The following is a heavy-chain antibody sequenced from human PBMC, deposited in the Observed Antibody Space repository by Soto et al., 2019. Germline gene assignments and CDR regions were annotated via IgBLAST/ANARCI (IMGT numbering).Heavy chain of an antibody. CDR1: GGSFSGYY. D-gene: IGHD2-2*01. Sequence: QVQLQQWGAGLLKPSETLSLTCAVYGGSFSGYYWTWIRQSPEKGLEWIGEVNHSGTTYYNPSLQTGVTISVHTTKNPFSLKMSSVTGADTAVYYCARGIGYCSSINCYSSRRLRFDSWGQGTLVTVSS. CDR3: ARGIGYCSSINCYSSRRLRFDS. J-gene: IGHJ4*02. V-gene: IGHV4-34*01. CDR2: VNHSGTT.